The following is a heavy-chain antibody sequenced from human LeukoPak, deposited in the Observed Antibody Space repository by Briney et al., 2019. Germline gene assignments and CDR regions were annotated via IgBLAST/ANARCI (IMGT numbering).Heavy chain of an antibody. V-gene: IGHV4-4*07. D-gene: IGHD2-2*01. CDR2: IYASGST. Sequence: PSETLSLTCTVSGGSISSQYWSWIRQSARKGLEWIGRIYASGSTNYNPSLKSRVTMSVGTSKNQFSLKLSSVTAADTAVFYCTKDTYCSGTTCNGGPGDYWGQGILVTVSS. CDR3: TKDTYCSGTTCNGGPGDY. J-gene: IGHJ4*02. CDR1: GGSISSQY.